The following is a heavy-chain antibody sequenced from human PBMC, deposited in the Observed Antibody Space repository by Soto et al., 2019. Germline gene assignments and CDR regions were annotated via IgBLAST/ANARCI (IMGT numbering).Heavy chain of an antibody. D-gene: IGHD1-26*01. CDR1: GGSTSVYY. Sequence: PSETLSLTCTISGGSTSVYYWSGVRQPPGHELEWIGYIYASGSPYYNPSLRSRVTISADTSKNQISLKLTSPTAADTAVYYCARGVGSSPPRYWGRGTLVTVSS. CDR2: IYASGSP. CDR3: ARGVGSSPPRY. J-gene: IGHJ4*02. V-gene: IGHV4-59*01.